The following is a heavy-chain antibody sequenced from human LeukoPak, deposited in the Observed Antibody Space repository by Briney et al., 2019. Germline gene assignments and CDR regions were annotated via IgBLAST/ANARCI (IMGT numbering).Heavy chain of an antibody. CDR3: ARGCSSTSCYGDWFDP. CDR2: ISSSGSTI. V-gene: IGHV3-48*03. CDR1: GFTFSSYE. J-gene: IGHJ5*02. D-gene: IGHD2-2*01. Sequence: GGSLRLSCAASGFTFSSYEMNWVRQAPGKGLEWVSYISSSGSTIYYADSVKGRFTISRDNAKNSLYLQMHSLRAEDTAVYYCARGCSSTSCYGDWFDPWGQGTLVTVSS.